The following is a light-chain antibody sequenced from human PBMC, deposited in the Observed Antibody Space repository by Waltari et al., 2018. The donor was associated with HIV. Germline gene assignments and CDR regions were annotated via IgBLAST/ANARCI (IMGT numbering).Light chain of an antibody. V-gene: IGKV1-13*02. CDR3: QQFSSYPWT. J-gene: IGKJ1*01. CDR1: QGIRSA. Sequence: AIQLTQSPSSLSASIGDTVTITCRASQGIRSALAWYQQRPGNPPRLLIYDVSRLQNGVPSRFSGTGYGTDFTLTINSVQPEDLATYYCQQFSSYPWTFGQGTKVDLK. CDR2: DVS.